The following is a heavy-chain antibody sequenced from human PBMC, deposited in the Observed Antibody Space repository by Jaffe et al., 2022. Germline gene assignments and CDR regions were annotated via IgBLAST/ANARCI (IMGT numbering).Heavy chain of an antibody. CDR3: TRRYSDVLTGYSYYFDY. V-gene: IGHV3-49*03. D-gene: IGHD3-9*01. Sequence: EVQLVESGGGLVQPGRSLRLSCKASGFSFGDYALSWIRQAPGKGLEWLGFIRSKRYGATTEYAASVKGRFTISRDDSKSIAYLQMSSLKTEDTAVYYCTRRYSDVLTGYSYYFDYWGQGTLVTVSS. CDR2: IRSKRYGATT. CDR1: GFSFGDYA. J-gene: IGHJ4*02.